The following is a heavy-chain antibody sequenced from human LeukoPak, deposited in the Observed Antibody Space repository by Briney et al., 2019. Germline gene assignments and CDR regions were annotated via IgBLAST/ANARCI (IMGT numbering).Heavy chain of an antibody. CDR3: ARLSSENSAGTEYFYMDV. V-gene: IGHV3-9*01. Sequence: PGGSLRLSCAASGFTFDDYAIHWVRQAPGKGLEWVSGISWNSGNIGYADSVKGRFTISRDNAKNSLYLQMNSLRAEDSAVYYCARLSSENSAGTEYFYMDVWGKGTTVTISS. CDR1: GFTFDDYA. D-gene: IGHD6-13*01. CDR2: ISWNSGNI. J-gene: IGHJ6*03.